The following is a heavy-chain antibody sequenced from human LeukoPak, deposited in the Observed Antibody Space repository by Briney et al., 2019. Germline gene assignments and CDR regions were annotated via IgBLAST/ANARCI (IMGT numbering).Heavy chain of an antibody. CDR1: GGTFSSYA. D-gene: IGHD2-2*01. J-gene: IGHJ5*02. CDR3: ARDLGYCSSTSCYGDSDWFDP. V-gene: IGHV1-69*01. Sequence: SVKVSCKASGGTFSSYAISWVRQAPGQGLEWRGGIIPIFGTANYAQKFQGRVTITADESTSTAYMELSSLRSEDAAVYYCARDLGYCSSTSCYGDSDWFDPWGQGTLVTVSS. CDR2: IIPIFGTA.